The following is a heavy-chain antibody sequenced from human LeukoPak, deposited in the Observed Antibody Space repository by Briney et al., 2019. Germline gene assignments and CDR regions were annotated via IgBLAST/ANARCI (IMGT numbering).Heavy chain of an antibody. CDR1: GFTFSSYW. CDR2: IKQDGSEK. CDR3: ARGWLADY. V-gene: IGHV3-7*05. D-gene: IGHD6-19*01. J-gene: IGHJ4*02. Sequence: PGGSLRLSCAASGFTFSSYWMSWVRQAPGRGLEWVANIKQDGSEKYYVDSVKGRYTISRDNAKNSLYRKMNTLRAKATAVYYCARGWLADYWGQGTLVTVSS.